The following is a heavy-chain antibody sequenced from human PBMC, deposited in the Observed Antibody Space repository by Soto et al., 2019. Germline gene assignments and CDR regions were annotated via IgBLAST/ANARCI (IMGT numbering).Heavy chain of an antibody. D-gene: IGHD3-10*01. CDR1: GYTFTSYD. CDR2: MNPNSGST. CDR3: ARTGRYYYGSGSYDFDP. Sequence: GASVKVSCKASGYTFTSYDINWVRQATGQGLEWMGWMNPNSGSTGYAQKFQGRVTMTRNTSISTAYMELSNLRSEDTAVFYCARTGRYYYGSGSYDFDPWGQGTLVTVSS. J-gene: IGHJ5*02. V-gene: IGHV1-8*01.